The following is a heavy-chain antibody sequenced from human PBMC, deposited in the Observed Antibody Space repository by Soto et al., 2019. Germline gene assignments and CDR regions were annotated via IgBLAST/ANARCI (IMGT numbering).Heavy chain of an antibody. V-gene: IGHV4-31*03. D-gene: IGHD3-22*01. CDR3: AGEYYYDSSGFDY. CDR2: IYYSGST. CDR1: GVSISSGGYY. Sequence: SETLSLTCTVSGVSISSGGYYWTWIRQHPQKGLEWIGHIYYSGSTYYNPSLKSRVTVSVDTSKNQFSLKLSSVTAADTAVYYCAGEYYYDSSGFDYWGQGTLVTV. J-gene: IGHJ4*02.